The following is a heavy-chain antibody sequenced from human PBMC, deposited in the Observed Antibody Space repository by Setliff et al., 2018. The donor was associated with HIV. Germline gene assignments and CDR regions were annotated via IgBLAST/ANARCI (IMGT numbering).Heavy chain of an antibody. Sequence: ASVKVSCKISGYTLTEVSMHWVRQAPGEGLEWMGYFDPQDGKTIYAQKFQGRVTITADESTSTAYMELSSLRSEDTAIYYCGRDNYYDSSGAIGYWGQGTLVTVSS. D-gene: IGHD3-22*01. CDR3: GRDNYYDSSGAIGY. CDR2: FDPQDGKT. V-gene: IGHV1-24*01. CDR1: GYTLTEVS. J-gene: IGHJ4*02.